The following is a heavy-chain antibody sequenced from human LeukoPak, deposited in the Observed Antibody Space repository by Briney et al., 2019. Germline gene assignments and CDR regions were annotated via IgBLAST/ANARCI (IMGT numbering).Heavy chain of an antibody. J-gene: IGHJ4*02. D-gene: IGHD3-22*01. CDR1: GGSISSYY. V-gene: IGHV4-59*12. CDR2: IYYSGST. Sequence: ETLSLTCTVSGGSISSYYWSWIRQPPGKGLEWIGYIYYSGSTNYNPSLMSRVTISVDTSKNQFSLKMSSVTAADTAVYFCARVNRRNYYDSSGYYSGLDYWGQGTLVTVSS. CDR3: ARVNRRNYYDSSGYYSGLDY.